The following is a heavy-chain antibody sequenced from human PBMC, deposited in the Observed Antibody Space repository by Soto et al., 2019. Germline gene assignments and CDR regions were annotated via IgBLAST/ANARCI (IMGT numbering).Heavy chain of an antibody. D-gene: IGHD3-16*02. CDR1: GYTFTSYD. CDR2: MNPNSGNT. Sequence: ASVKVSCKASGYTFTSYDINWVRQATGQGLEWMGWMNPNSGNTGYAQKFQGRVTTTRNTSISTAYMELSSLRSEDTAVYYCARDSYDYIWGSYRFDYWGQGTLVTVS. J-gene: IGHJ4*02. CDR3: ARDSYDYIWGSYRFDY. V-gene: IGHV1-8*01.